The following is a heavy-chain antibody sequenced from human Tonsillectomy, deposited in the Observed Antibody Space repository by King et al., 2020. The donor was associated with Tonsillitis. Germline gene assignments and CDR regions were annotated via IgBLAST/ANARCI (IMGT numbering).Heavy chain of an antibody. V-gene: IGHV4-34*01. Sequence: VQLQQWGAGLLKPSETLSLTCAVYGDSFSGYYWSWIRQPPGKGLEWMGEINHSRSNNYNPSLKSRVTVSVNTSKNQFSLKLSSVTAADTAVYYCARGWRLGYCSGGSCYPARAGGYAFDFWGQGTMVTVSS. D-gene: IGHD2-15*01. CDR1: GDSFSGYY. CDR2: INHSRSN. J-gene: IGHJ3*01. CDR3: ARGWRLGYCSGGSCYPARAGGYAFDF.